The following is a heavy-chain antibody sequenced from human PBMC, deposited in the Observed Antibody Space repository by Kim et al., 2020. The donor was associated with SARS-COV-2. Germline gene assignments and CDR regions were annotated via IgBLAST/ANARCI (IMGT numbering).Heavy chain of an antibody. Sequence: SVKVSCKASGVTFTSYAISWVRQAPGQGLEWMGRIIPILGIANYAQKFQGRVTITADKSTSTAYMELSSLRSEDTAVYYCARVPTAGAYSNCPMDYWGQ. J-gene: IGHJ4*02. V-gene: IGHV1-69*04. D-gene: IGHD4-4*01. CDR3: ARVPTAGAYSNCPMDY. CDR2: IIPILGIA. CDR1: GVTFTSYA.